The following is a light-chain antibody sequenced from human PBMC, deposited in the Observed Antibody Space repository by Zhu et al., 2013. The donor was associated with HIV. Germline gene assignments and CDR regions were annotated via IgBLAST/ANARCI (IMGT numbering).Light chain of an antibody. CDR3: QQYREWPFT. Sequence: EIVMTQSPATLSVSPGERVPLSCRASQSLGSDLAWYQQKPGQAPRLLIYGAYARAAGIPAQVQWQWVWDRVHFLPSAACTLKILSVYYCQQYREWPFTFGPGDRRWRSN. CDR1: QSLGSD. J-gene: IGKJ2*01. V-gene: IGKV3-15*01. CDR2: GAY.